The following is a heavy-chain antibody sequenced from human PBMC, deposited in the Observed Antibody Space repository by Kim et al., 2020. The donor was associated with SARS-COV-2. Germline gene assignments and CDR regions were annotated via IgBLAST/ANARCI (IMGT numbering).Heavy chain of an antibody. CDR3: ARGLGDAAAGMAGNWFDP. CDR1: GGSFSGYY. V-gene: IGHV4-34*01. J-gene: IGHJ5*02. Sequence: SETLSLTCAVYGGSFSGYYWSWIRQPPGKGLEWIGEINHSGSTNYNPSLKSRVTISVDTSKNQFSLKLSSVTAADTAVYYCARGLGDAAAGMAGNWFDPWGQGTLVTVSS. CDR2: INHSGST. D-gene: IGHD6-13*01.